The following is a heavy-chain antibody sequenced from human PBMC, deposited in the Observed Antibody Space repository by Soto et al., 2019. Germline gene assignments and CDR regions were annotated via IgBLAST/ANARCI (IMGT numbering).Heavy chain of an antibody. Sequence: GGSLRLSCAASGFTFSSYSMNWVRQAPGKGLEWVSSISSSSSYIYYADSVKGRFTITRDNAKNSLYLQMNSLRAEDTAVYYCAREGGYNYYVDYWGQGTLVTVSS. CDR3: AREGGYNYYVDY. CDR2: ISSSSSYI. V-gene: IGHV3-21*01. D-gene: IGHD5-12*01. CDR1: GFTFSSYS. J-gene: IGHJ4*02.